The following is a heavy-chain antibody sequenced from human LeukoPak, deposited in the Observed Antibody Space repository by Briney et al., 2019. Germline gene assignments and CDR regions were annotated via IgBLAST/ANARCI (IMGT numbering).Heavy chain of an antibody. CDR1: GCTYTSYG. CDR2: ISAYNGKT. CDR3: ARSPKGSSAWYSGYFQH. Sequence: GASVNVSCKAAGCTYTSYGISWVGQAPGQGVEGMGWISAYNGKTNYAHKLQGRVTINTDTSTSNAYMEVKGLRPDDTAVYYCARSPKGSSAWYSGYFQHWGQGTLVTVSS. J-gene: IGHJ1*01. V-gene: IGHV1-18*01. D-gene: IGHD6-19*01.